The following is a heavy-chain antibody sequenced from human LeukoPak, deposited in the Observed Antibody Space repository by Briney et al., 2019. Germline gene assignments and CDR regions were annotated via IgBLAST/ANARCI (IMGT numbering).Heavy chain of an antibody. D-gene: IGHD2-21*02. CDR2: ISWNSGSI. CDR1: GFTFSSYA. Sequence: GGSLRLSCAASGFTFSSYAMHWVRQAPGKGLEWVSGISWNSGSIGYADSVKGRFTISRDNAKNSLYLQMNSLRAEDTAVYYCARAGHYYFDYWGQGTLVTVSS. CDR3: ARAGHYYFDY. J-gene: IGHJ4*02. V-gene: IGHV3-9*01.